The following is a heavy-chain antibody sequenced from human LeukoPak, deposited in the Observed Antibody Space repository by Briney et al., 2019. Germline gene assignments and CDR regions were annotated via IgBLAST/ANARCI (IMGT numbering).Heavy chain of an antibody. V-gene: IGHV3-66*01. CDR2: LYSSGYT. CDR1: GFSVTSNY. D-gene: IGHD5-12*01. J-gene: IGHJ4*02. CDR3: AAKGNGYTGSYVFAH. Sequence: PGGSLTLSCAASGFSVTSNYMSWVHQAPGQGLEWVSVLYSSGYTKYADSVKGRFSISRDTSENTLSLHMNSLRAEDSAVYYCAAKGNGYTGSYVFAHWGQGTLVTV.